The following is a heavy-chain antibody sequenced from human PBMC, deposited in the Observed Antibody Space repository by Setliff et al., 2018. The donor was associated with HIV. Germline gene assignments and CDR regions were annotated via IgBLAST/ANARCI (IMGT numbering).Heavy chain of an antibody. Sequence: PSETLSLTCAVYGGSFSGYYWTWIRQPPGKGLEWIGEITHSGSTNCNPSLETRVTISVDTSKNQFSLKLSSVTAADTAVYYCAKGVAGLQYYYYYMDVWGKGTTVTVS. CDR1: GGSFSGYY. J-gene: IGHJ6*03. CDR2: ITHSGST. CDR3: AKGVAGLQYYYYYMDV. D-gene: IGHD6-19*01. V-gene: IGHV4-34*01.